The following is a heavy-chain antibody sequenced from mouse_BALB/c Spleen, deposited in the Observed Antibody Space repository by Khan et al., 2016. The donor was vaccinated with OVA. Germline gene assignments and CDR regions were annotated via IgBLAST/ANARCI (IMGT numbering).Heavy chain of an antibody. D-gene: IGHD2-10*02. V-gene: IGHV3-2*02. Sequence: VQLQQSGPGLVKPSQSLSLTCTVTGYSITSDYAWNWIRQFPGNKLEWMGFISYSGNTKYNPSLKSRISMTRDTSKNQFFLQLNSVTPEDTATYYCARVYGGDCDYWGQGTTLIVSS. CDR2: ISYSGNT. J-gene: IGHJ2*01. CDR3: ARVYGGDCDY. CDR1: GYSITSDYA.